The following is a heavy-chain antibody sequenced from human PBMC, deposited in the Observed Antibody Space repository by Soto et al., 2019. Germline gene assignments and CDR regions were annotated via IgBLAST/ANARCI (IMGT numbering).Heavy chain of an antibody. CDR2: INHSGST. CDR1: GGSFSGYY. V-gene: IGHV4-34*01. Sequence: PSETLSLTCAVYGGSFSGYYWSWIRQPPGKGLEWIGEINHSGSTNYNPSLKSRVTISVDTSKNQFSLKLGSVTAADTAVYYCAREGNDDFWSGYHNWFDPWGQGTLVTVSS. D-gene: IGHD3-3*01. CDR3: AREGNDDFWSGYHNWFDP. J-gene: IGHJ5*02.